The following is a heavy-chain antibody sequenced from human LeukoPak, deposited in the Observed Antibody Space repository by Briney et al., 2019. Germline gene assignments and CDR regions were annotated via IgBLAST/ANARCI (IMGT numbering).Heavy chain of an antibody. CDR3: ARGRGGWNFLTHFDY. CDR1: GFPFSTFW. D-gene: IGHD1-7*01. Sequence: RSGGSLRLSCAVSGFPFSTFWMSWVPQAPGKGLEWVANINQDGSEKYYVASVRGRFAISRDNAKNSLYLQMNSLRPEDTAMYYCARGRGGWNFLTHFDYWGQGTLVTVSS. CDR2: INQDGSEK. V-gene: IGHV3-7*04. J-gene: IGHJ4*02.